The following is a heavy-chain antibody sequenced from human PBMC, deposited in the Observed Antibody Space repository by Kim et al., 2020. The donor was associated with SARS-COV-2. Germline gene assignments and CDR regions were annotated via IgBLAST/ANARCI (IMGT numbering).Heavy chain of an antibody. V-gene: IGHV5-51*01. CDR3: ASRFYDSSGYDAFDI. D-gene: IGHD3-22*01. J-gene: IGHJ3*02. Sequence: PSFQGQVTISADKSISTAYLQWSSLKASDTAMYYCASRFYDSSGYDAFDIWGQGTMVTVSS.